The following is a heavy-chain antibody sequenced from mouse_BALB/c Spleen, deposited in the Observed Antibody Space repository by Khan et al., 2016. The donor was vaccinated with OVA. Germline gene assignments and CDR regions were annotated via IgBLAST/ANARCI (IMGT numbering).Heavy chain of an antibody. CDR1: GYTFTSYV. J-gene: IGHJ4*01. V-gene: IGHV1S136*01. CDR2: INPYNDGT. Sequence: LQQSGPELVKPGASVKMSCKASGYTFTSYVMHWVKQKPGQGLEWIGYINPYNDGTKYNEKFKGKATLTSDKSSSTAYMELSSLTSEDSAGYYCARYGSSPYYAMAYWGQGTSVTVSS. D-gene: IGHD1-1*01. CDR3: ARYGSSPYYAMAY.